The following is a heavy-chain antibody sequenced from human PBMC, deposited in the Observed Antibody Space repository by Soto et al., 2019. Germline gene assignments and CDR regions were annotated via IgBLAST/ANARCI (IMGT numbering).Heavy chain of an antibody. J-gene: IGHJ4*02. D-gene: IGHD3-10*01. Sequence: QVQLVQSGAEVRKPGSSVKVSCKASGDTFSFYTINWVRQAPGLGLEWMGRVNPIVSMSNYAQKFQGRVTITADNSTTTAYMHLSSLRSEDTAIYYCAASYGSGYRAFDYWGQGALVTVSS. V-gene: IGHV1-69*02. CDR1: GDTFSFYT. CDR2: VNPIVSMS. CDR3: AASYGSGYRAFDY.